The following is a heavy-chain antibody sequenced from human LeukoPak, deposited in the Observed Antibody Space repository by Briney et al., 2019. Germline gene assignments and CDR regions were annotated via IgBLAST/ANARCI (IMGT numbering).Heavy chain of an antibody. CDR2: TSHSGST. J-gene: IGHJ4*02. V-gene: IGHV4-59*01. D-gene: IGHD3-22*01. Sequence: SETLSLTCIVSGDSISSYYWSWIRQPPGKGLEWIGYTSHSGSTNYNPSLKSRVTISVDTSKNQFSLKLSSVIAADTAVYYCAGGDYYYDSSGYFDYWGQGTLVTVSS. CDR3: AGGDYYYDSSGYFDY. CDR1: GDSISSYY.